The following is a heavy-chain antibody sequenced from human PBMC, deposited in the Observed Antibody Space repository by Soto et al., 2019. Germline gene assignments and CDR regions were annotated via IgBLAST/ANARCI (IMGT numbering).Heavy chain of an antibody. D-gene: IGHD2-2*01. CDR3: ATVGLYCSSTIWYPRNGFDT. J-gene: IGHJ5*02. Sequence: ASVKVSCKASGYTFTSSDMTWVRQATGQGLERMGWMNPNSGNTGYAQKFQGRVTMTRNTSISTAYMELSSLRSEDTAIYYSATVGLYCSSTIWYPRNGFDTWGQRTLVNVSS. CDR1: GYTFTSSD. CDR2: MNPNSGNT. V-gene: IGHV1-8*01.